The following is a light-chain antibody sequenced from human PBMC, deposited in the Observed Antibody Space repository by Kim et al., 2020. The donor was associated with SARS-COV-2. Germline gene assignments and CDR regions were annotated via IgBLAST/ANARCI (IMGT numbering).Light chain of an antibody. J-gene: IGLJ2*01. CDR2: TNI. Sequence: RVTISCTGSSSNIGAAYDVHWYQRLPGKAPKLLIYTNINRPSGVPDRFSGSKSGTSASLAITGLQAEDEADYYCQSYDTSLSGSIFGGGTKVTVL. V-gene: IGLV1-40*01. CDR3: QSYDTSLSGSI. CDR1: SSNIGAAYD.